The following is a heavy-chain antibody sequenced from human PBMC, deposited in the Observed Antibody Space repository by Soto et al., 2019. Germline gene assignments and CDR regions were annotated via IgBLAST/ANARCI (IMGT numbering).Heavy chain of an antibody. CDR1: GGSFSGYY. D-gene: IGHD3-16*01. CDR3: ARSNRWGSVGGYFQH. Sequence: QVQLQQWGAGLLKPSETLSLTCAVYGGSFSGYYWSWIRQPPGKGLEWIGEINHSGSTNYNPSLKSRVTISVDTSKNQFSLKLSSVTAADTAVYYCARSNRWGSVGGYFQHWGQGTLVTVSS. V-gene: IGHV4-34*01. J-gene: IGHJ1*01. CDR2: INHSGST.